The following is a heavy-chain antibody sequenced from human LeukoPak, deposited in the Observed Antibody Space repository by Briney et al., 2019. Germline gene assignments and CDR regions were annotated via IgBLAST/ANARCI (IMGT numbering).Heavy chain of an antibody. J-gene: IGHJ4*02. CDR2: IYSGGTT. Sequence: GGSLRLSCAASGFTFDDYGMNWVRQAPGKGLEWVSFIYSGGTTDYADSVKGRFTISRDNSMNTLYLQMESLRAEDTAVYYCARVVANDYADYWGQGTQVTVSS. CDR1: GFTFDDYG. V-gene: IGHV3-66*01. CDR3: ARVVANDYADY. D-gene: IGHD4-17*01.